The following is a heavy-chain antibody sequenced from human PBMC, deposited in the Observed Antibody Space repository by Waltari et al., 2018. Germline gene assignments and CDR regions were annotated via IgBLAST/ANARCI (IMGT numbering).Heavy chain of an antibody. D-gene: IGHD3-10*01. CDR2: IIPIFGTA. CDR1: GGTFSSYA. V-gene: IGHV1-69*08. CDR3: ARAPRITMVQGHWFDP. J-gene: IGHJ5*02. Sequence: QVQLVQSGAEVKKPGSSVKVSCKASGGTFSSYAISWVRQAPGQGLEWMGRIIPIFGTANYAQKFQGRVTITADKSTSTAYMELSSLRSEDTAVYYCARAPRITMVQGHWFDPWGQGTLVTVSS.